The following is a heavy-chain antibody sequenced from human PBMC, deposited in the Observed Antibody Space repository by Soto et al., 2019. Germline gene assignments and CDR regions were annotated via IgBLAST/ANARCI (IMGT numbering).Heavy chain of an antibody. D-gene: IGHD4-17*01. V-gene: IGHV4-59*01. Sequence: SETLSLTCTVSGGSISSYYWSWIRQPPGKGLEWIGYIYYSGSTNYNPSLKSRVTISVDTSKNQFSLKLSSVTAADTAVYYCARDGRPTVTTHDLTHWFDHWGQGTLVTSPQ. CDR2: IYYSGST. CDR3: ARDGRPTVTTHDLTHWFDH. CDR1: GGSISSYY. J-gene: IGHJ5*02.